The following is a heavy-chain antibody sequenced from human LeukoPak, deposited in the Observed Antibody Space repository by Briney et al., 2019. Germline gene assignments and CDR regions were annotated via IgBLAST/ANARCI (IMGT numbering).Heavy chain of an antibody. V-gene: IGHV4-39*01. Sequence: PSETLSLTCAVSGGSTSSSNYYWGWLRQPPGMGLVWIGGIHYSGNTYYNPSLKSRVTISVDTSKNQFSLKLSSVTAADTAVYYCARLGAGPTYYDFWSGYSSFYFDYWGQGTLVTVSS. D-gene: IGHD3-3*01. CDR3: ARLGAGPTYYDFWSGYSSFYFDY. CDR2: IHYSGNT. CDR1: GGSTSSSNYY. J-gene: IGHJ4*02.